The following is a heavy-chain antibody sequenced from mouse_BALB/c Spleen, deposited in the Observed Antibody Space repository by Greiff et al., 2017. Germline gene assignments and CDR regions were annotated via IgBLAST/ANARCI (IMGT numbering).Heavy chain of an antibody. CDR1: GFTFSSFG. D-gene: IGHD2-4*01. Sequence: EVHLVESGGGLVQPGGSRKLSCAASGFTFSSFGMHWVRQAPEKGLEWVAYISSGSSTIYYADTVKGRFTISRDNPKNTLFLQMTSLRSEDTAMYYCARWGSTMITYYYAMDYWGQGTSVTVSS. CDR3: ARWGSTMITYYYAMDY. CDR2: ISSGSSTI. J-gene: IGHJ4*01. V-gene: IGHV5-17*02.